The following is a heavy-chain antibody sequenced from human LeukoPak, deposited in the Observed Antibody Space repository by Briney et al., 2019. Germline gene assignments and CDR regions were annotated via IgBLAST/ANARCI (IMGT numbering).Heavy chain of an antibody. CDR1: GGSISSGSYY. CDR2: IYYSGST. J-gene: IGHJ1*01. Sequence: PSQTLSLTCTVSGGSISSGSYYWSWIRQHPGKGQEWIGYIYYSGSTYYNPSLKSRVTISVDTSKNQFSLKLSSVTAADTAVYYCARVPHNYYDSSGYYEYFQHWGQGTLVTVSS. V-gene: IGHV4-31*03. D-gene: IGHD3-22*01. CDR3: ARVPHNYYDSSGYYEYFQH.